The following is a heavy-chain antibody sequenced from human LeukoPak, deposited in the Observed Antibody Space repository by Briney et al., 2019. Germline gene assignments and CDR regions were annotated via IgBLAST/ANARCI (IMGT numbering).Heavy chain of an antibody. Sequence: GGSLRLSCAASGFTFSSYAMSWVRQAPGKGLEWVSAISGSGGSTYYADSVKGRFTISGDNSKNTLYLQMNSLRAEDTAVYYCAKDRSYYDFWSGYFVGRGLYYYYYMDVWGKGTTVTVSS. CDR1: GFTFSSYA. CDR3: AKDRSYYDFWSGYFVGRGLYYYYYMDV. J-gene: IGHJ6*03. V-gene: IGHV3-23*01. CDR2: ISGSGGST. D-gene: IGHD3-3*01.